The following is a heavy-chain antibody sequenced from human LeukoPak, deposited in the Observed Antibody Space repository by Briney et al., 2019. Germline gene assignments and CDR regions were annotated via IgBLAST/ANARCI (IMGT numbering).Heavy chain of an antibody. Sequence: GGSLRLSCAASGFTFSNAWMSWVRQAPGKGLEWVGRIKSKTDGGTTDYAAPVKGRFTISRDDSKNTLYLQMNSLKTEDTAVYYCTTDSTYSSSWAFDIWGQGTMVTVSS. CDR1: GFTFSNAW. V-gene: IGHV3-15*01. CDR2: IKSKTDGGTT. J-gene: IGHJ3*02. D-gene: IGHD6-13*01. CDR3: TTDSTYSSSWAFDI.